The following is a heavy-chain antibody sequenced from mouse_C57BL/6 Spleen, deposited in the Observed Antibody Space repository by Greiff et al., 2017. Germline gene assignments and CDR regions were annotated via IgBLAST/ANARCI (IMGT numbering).Heavy chain of an antibody. Sequence: QVQLKQPGAELVKPGASVKLSCKASGYTFTSYWMHWVKQRPGQGLEWIGMIHPNSGSTNYNEKFKSKATLTVDKSSSTAYIQLSSLTSEDSAVYYCARVYGYDDAWFSFCGAETLVTVSA. D-gene: IGHD2-2*01. J-gene: IGHJ3*01. CDR1: GYTFTSYW. CDR3: ARVYGYDDAWFSF. V-gene: IGHV1-64*01. CDR2: IHPNSGST.